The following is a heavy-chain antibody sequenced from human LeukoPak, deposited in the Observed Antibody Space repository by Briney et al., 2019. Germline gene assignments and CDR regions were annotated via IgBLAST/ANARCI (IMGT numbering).Heavy chain of an antibody. CDR3: ARVAARYVGMDV. V-gene: IGHV4-59*01. D-gene: IGHD6-6*01. J-gene: IGHJ6*02. CDR2: IYYSGST. Sequence: RSSETLSLTCAVYGGSFSGYYWSWIRQPPGKGLEWIGYIYYSGSTNYNPSLKSRVTISVDTSKKQVSLNLSSVTAADTAVYYCARVAARYVGMDVWGQGTTVTVSS. CDR1: GGSFSGYY.